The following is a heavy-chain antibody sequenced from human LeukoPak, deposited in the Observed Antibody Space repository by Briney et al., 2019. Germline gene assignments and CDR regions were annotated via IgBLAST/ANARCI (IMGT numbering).Heavy chain of an antibody. CDR1: EYTLTELS. D-gene: IGHD2-2*01. CDR3: ATDVVPAARRVN. J-gene: IGHJ4*02. Sequence: ASVKVSCKVSEYTLTELSMHWVRQAPGKGLEWMGGFDPEDGETIYAQKFQGRVTMTEDTSTDTAYMELSSLRSEDTAVYYCATDVVPAARRVNWGQGTLVTVSS. V-gene: IGHV1-24*01. CDR2: FDPEDGET.